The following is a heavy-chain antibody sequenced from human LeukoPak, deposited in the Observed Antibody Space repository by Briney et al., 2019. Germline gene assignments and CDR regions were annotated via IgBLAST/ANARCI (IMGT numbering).Heavy chain of an antibody. Sequence: GGSLRLSCAASGFTFSSYWMSWVPQAPGKGREWVANIKQDGSEKYYVDSVKGRFTISRDNAKNSLYLQMNSLRAEDPAVYYCARVVPNFDYWGQGTLVTVSS. V-gene: IGHV3-7*01. CDR2: IKQDGSEK. J-gene: IGHJ4*02. D-gene: IGHD2-2*01. CDR1: GFTFSSYW. CDR3: ARVVPNFDY.